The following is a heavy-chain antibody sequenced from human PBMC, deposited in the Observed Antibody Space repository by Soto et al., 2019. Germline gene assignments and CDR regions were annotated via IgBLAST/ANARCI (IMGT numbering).Heavy chain of an antibody. CDR2: INHSGST. V-gene: IGHV4-34*01. CDR1: GGSFSGYY. J-gene: IGHJ4*02. Sequence: SETLSLTCAVYGGSFSGYYWSWIRQPPGKGLEWIGEINHSGSTNYNPSLKSRVTISVDTSKNQFSLKLSSVTAADTAVYYCARGGDFWSGYYYYWGQGTLVTVSS. D-gene: IGHD3-3*01. CDR3: ARGGDFWSGYYYY.